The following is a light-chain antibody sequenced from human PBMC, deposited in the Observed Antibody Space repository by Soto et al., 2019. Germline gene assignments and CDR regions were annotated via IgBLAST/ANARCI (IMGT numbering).Light chain of an antibody. CDR1: QDIGNW. CDR2: AAS. V-gene: IGKV1-39*01. J-gene: IGKJ1*01. Sequence: DIQLTQSPSFLSASVGARVTITCRASQDIGNWMTWYQQKPGKAPNLLIYAASSLHTGVPSRFSGSASGTDFTLTISSLQPEDFATYYCQQSYGIPTFGQGTKVDIK. CDR3: QQSYGIPT.